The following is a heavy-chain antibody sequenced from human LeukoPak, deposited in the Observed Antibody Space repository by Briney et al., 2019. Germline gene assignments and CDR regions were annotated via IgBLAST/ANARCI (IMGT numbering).Heavy chain of an antibody. CDR1: GYTFTGYY. D-gene: IGHD1-26*01. Sequence: ASVKVSCKASGYTFTGYYMHWVRQAPGQGLEWMGWMNPNNGNTGYAQKFQGRVTMTRNTSISTAYMELSSLRSEDTAVYYCARGRTDSGSYYFDYWGQGTLVTVSS. CDR3: ARGRTDSGSYYFDY. CDR2: MNPNNGNT. J-gene: IGHJ4*02. V-gene: IGHV1-8*02.